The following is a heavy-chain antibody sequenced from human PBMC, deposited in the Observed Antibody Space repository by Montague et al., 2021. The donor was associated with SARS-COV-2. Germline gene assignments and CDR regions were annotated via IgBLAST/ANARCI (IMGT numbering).Heavy chain of an antibody. Sequence: TLSLTCTVSGGSISSGAYYWNWTRQPPGKGLEWIGSTNNNDKTXYTPSLESRVSISVDTSKNQFSLKLTSVTAADTAVYYCARLGGWSVAFWGQGTLVTVSS. D-gene: IGHD2-15*01. CDR2: TNNNDKT. CDR3: ARLGGWSVAF. J-gene: IGHJ4*02. CDR1: GGSISSGAYY. V-gene: IGHV4-30-4*08.